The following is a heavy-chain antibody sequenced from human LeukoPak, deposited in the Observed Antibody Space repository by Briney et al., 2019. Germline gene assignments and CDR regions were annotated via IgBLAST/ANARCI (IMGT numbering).Heavy chain of an antibody. J-gene: IGHJ3*02. V-gene: IGHV3-33*01. CDR3: ARDPGDYYGSGSSDAFDI. D-gene: IGHD3-10*01. Sequence: PGRSLRVSCAASGFTFSSYGMHWVRQAPGKGLEWVAVIWYDGSNKYYADSVKGRFTISRDNSKNTLYLQMNSLRAEDTAVYYCARDPGDYYGSGSSDAFDIWGQGTMVTVSS. CDR1: GFTFSSYG. CDR2: IWYDGSNK.